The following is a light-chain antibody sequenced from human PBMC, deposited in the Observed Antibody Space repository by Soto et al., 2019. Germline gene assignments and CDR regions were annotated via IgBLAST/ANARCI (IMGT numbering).Light chain of an antibody. V-gene: IGKV3-11*01. Sequence: EIVLTQSPATLSLSPGARATLSCRASQSVSSYLAWYQQKPGQAPRLLIYDASNRATGIPARFSGSGSGTDFTLTISSLEPEYFAVYYCQQRSNWPLMYTFGQGTKLEIK. CDR1: QSVSSY. CDR3: QQRSNWPLMYT. CDR2: DAS. J-gene: IGKJ2*01.